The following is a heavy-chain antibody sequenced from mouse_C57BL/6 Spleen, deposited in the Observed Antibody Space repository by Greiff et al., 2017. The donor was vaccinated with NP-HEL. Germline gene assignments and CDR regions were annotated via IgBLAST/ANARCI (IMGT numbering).Heavy chain of an antibody. CDR1: GYSITSGYY. V-gene: IGHV3-6*01. D-gene: IGHD2-9*01. J-gene: IGHJ4*01. Sequence: ESGPGLVKPSQSLSLTCSVTGYSITSGYYWNWIRQFPGNKLEWMGYISYDGSNNYNPSLKNRISITRDTSKNQFFLKLNSVTTEDTATYYCATFYGFYAMDYWGQGTSVTVSS. CDR2: ISYDGSN. CDR3: ATFYGFYAMDY.